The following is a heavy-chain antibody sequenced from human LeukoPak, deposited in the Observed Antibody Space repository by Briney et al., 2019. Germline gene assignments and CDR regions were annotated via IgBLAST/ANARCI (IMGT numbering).Heavy chain of an antibody. CDR2: INHSGST. D-gene: IGHD6-13*01. CDR3: ARGGPAAGSFDY. Sequence: SETLSLTCAVYGGSFSGHYWSWIRQPPGKGLEWIGEINHSGSTNYNPSLKSRVTISVDTSKNQFSLKLSSVTAADTAVYYCARGGPAAGSFDYWGQGTLVTVSS. CDR1: GGSFSGHY. V-gene: IGHV4-34*01. J-gene: IGHJ4*02.